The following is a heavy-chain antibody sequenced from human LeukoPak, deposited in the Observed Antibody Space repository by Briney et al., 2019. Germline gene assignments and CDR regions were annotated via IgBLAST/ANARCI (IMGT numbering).Heavy chain of an antibody. V-gene: IGHV3-30*18. J-gene: IGHJ4*02. CDR3: AKDRRTGSYYTDY. Sequence: GGSLRLSCAASGFTFSTYNMNWVRQAPGKGLEWVAVISYDGSNKYYADSVKGRFTISRDNSKNTLYLQMNSLRAEDTAVYYCAKDRRTGSYYTDYWGQGTLVTVSS. CDR1: GFTFSTYN. CDR2: ISYDGSNK. D-gene: IGHD3-10*01.